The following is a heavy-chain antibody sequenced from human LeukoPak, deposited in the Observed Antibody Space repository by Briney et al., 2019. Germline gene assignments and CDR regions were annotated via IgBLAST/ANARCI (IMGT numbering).Heavy chain of an antibody. V-gene: IGHV1-18*01. CDR2: ISAHSGNT. D-gene: IGHD3-22*01. J-gene: IGHJ2*01. CDR1: GYTFTSYG. Sequence: ASVKVSCKASGYTFTSYGISWVRQAPGQGLEWMGWISAHSGNTNHAQKLQGRVAMTTDASTGTAYMELRSLRSDDTAIYYCARDDNSASFWYFDLWGRGTLVAVSS. CDR3: ARDDNSASFWYFDL.